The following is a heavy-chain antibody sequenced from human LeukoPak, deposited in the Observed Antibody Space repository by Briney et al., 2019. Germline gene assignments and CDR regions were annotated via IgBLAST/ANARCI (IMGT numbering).Heavy chain of an antibody. V-gene: IGHV3-30*18. D-gene: IGHD3-22*01. CDR2: IPYDGSNK. CDR3: AKDHRYYDSSGYYYFDY. CDR1: GFTFSSYG. J-gene: IGHJ4*02. Sequence: PGGSLTLSCAASGFTFSSYGMRWDRQAPGKGLEWLAVIPYDGSNKYYADSVKGRFTISRDNSKNTLYLQMNSLRAEDTAVYYCAKDHRYYDSSGYYYFDYWGQGTLVTVSS.